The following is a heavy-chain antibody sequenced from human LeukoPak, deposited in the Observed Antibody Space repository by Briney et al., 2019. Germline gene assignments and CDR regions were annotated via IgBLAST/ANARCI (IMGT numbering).Heavy chain of an antibody. CDR3: ARGCRSGGSCYSANYYYYYMDV. J-gene: IGHJ6*03. V-gene: IGHV1-8*01. Sequence: EASVKVSCKASGYTFTSYDINWVRQATGQGLEWMGWMNPNSGNTGYAQKFQGRVTMTRNTSISTAYMELSSLRSEDTAVYYCARGCRSGGSCYSANYYYYYMDVWAKGPRSPSP. D-gene: IGHD2-15*01. CDR1: GYTFTSYD. CDR2: MNPNSGNT.